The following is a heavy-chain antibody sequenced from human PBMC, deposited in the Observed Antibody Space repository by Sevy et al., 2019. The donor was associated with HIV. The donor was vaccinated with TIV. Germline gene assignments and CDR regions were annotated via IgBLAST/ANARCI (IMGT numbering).Heavy chain of an antibody. CDR1: GYTFTTYD. J-gene: IGHJ4*02. V-gene: IGHV1-8*01. D-gene: IGHD3-22*01. CDR3: ARIDSSGYTGNFDY. Sequence: ASVKVSCKSSGYTFTTYDINWVRQATGQGLEWMGWMNPNSGNTGYAQKFQGRVTMTSNTSISTAYMELSSLRSEDTAVYYCARIDSSGYTGNFDYWGQGTLVTVSS. CDR2: MNPNSGNT.